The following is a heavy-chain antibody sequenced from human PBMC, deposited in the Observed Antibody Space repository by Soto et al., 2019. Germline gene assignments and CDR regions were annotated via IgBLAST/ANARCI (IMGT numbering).Heavy chain of an antibody. Sequence: QVQLVQSGPEVKKPGASVKVSCKASGYSFSDYGVTWVRQSPGQGLQWMGWISAYNDDRNYAQNFQDSITMTTDTSTSTAYVELRSLRSDDTAVYFCGRARSAAMVTSDYWGQGTLVTVSS. D-gene: IGHD5-18*01. J-gene: IGHJ4*02. CDR1: GYSFSDYG. V-gene: IGHV1-18*01. CDR3: GRARSAAMVTSDY. CDR2: ISAYNDDR.